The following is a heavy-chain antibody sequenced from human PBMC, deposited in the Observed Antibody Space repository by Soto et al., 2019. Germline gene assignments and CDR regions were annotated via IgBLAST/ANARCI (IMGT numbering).Heavy chain of an antibody. V-gene: IGHV3-66*03. CDR2: LYSSGLT. J-gene: IGHJ6*02. CDR1: GFIVSSHY. Sequence: GGSLRLSCAASGFIVSSHYMTWVRQAPGKGLEWVAVLYSSGLTYYADSVKGRSRISRVNSNNTLYLQMNSLRAEDTAVYYCARDRECYYDSSGPCYYYGMDVWGQGTTVTVSS. CDR3: ARDRECYYDSSGPCYYYGMDV. D-gene: IGHD3-22*01.